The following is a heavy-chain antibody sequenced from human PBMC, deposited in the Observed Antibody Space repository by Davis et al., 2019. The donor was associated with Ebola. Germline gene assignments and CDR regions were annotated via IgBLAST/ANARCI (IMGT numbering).Heavy chain of an antibody. CDR3: ARRRGGIAAAAGYFDY. CDR2: MSSGGSTI. J-gene: IGHJ4*02. Sequence: GESLKISCAASGFSIRSYEMNWVRQAPGKGLEWVSFMSSGGSTIYYADSVKGRFTISRDNAKNSLYLQMNSLRAEDTAVYYCARRRGGIAAAAGYFDYWGQGTLVTVSS. V-gene: IGHV3-48*03. CDR1: GFSIRSYE. D-gene: IGHD6-13*01.